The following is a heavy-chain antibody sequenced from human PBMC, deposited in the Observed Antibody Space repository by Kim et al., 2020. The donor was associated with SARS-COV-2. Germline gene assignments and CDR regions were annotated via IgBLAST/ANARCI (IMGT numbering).Heavy chain of an antibody. Sequence: GGSLRLSCAASGFTFSNTWMSWVRQAPGKVREWVGLIRSIIDGGTTEYAAPVKGRFTIPRDDSKNTLYLQMNSLETEDTAVYYCSTYAYGGKGIWGQGTLVTVSS. V-gene: IGHV3-15*01. J-gene: IGHJ4*02. CDR3: STYAYGGKGI. CDR1: GFTFSNTW. CDR2: IRSIIDGGTT. D-gene: IGHD4-17*01.